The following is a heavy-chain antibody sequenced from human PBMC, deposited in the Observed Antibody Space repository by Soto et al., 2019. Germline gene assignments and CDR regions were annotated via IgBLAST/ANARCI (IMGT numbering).Heavy chain of an antibody. CDR1: GFIFSSFD. CDR3: TRAEFYGSGNADY. D-gene: IGHD3-10*01. V-gene: IGHV3-48*02. J-gene: IGHJ4*02. CDR2: ISGSSRTI. Sequence: EVQLVESGGGLVQPGGSLRLSCIASGFIFSSFDMNWVRQAPGKGLEWVSYISGSSRTIFYADSVKGRFTISRDNANNSLILQMNSLRDEDTGLYYCTRAEFYGSGNADYRGQGTLVTVSS.